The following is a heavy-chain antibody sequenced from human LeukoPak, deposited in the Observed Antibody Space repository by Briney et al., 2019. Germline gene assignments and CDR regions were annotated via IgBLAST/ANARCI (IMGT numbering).Heavy chain of an antibody. CDR2: ISGSGGST. Sequence: GGSLRLSCAASGFTFSSYARSWVRQAPGKGLEWVSAISGSGGSTYYADSVKGRFTISRDNSKNTLYLQMNSLRAEDTAVYYCAKVMYVRYSSRWYDYWGQGTLVTISS. D-gene: IGHD6-13*01. J-gene: IGHJ4*02. V-gene: IGHV3-23*01. CDR3: AKVMYVRYSSRWYDY. CDR1: GFTFSSYA.